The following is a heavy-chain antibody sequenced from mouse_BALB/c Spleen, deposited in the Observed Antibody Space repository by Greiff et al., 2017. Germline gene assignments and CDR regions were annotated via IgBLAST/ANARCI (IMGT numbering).Heavy chain of an antibody. Sequence: EVKLEESGGDLVKPGGSLKLSCAASGFTFSSYGMSWVRQTPDKRLEWVATISSGGSYTYYPDSVKGRFTISRDNAKNTLYLQMSSLKSEDTAMYYCAGLGEYYFDYWGQGTTLTVSS. V-gene: IGHV5-6*02. CDR2: ISSGGSYT. D-gene: IGHD4-1*01. CDR3: AGLGEYYFDY. CDR1: GFTFSSYG. J-gene: IGHJ2*01.